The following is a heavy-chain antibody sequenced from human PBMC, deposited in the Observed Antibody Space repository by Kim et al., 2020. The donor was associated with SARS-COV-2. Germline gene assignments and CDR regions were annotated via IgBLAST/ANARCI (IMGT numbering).Heavy chain of an antibody. Sequence: SETLSLTCAVYGGSFSGYYWSWIRQPPGKGLEWIGEINHSGSTNYNPSLKSRVTISVDTSKNQFSLKLSSVTAADTAVYYCARTSPIAARAGNWFDPWG. J-gene: IGHJ5*02. CDR3: ARTSPIAARAGNWFDP. V-gene: IGHV4-34*01. CDR1: GGSFSGYY. CDR2: INHSGST. D-gene: IGHD6-6*01.